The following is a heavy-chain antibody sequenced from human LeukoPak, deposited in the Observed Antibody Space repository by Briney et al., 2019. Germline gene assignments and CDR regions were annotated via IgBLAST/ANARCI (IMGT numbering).Heavy chain of an antibody. V-gene: IGHV6-1*01. Sequence: SQTLSLTCAISGDSFSSYSVAWNWIRQSPSGGLEWLGRTYYRSEWYHDYAVSVKGRISINSDASKNPFSLHLNSVTPEDTAVYYCARASGLRRVAWYFDLWGRGTLVAVSS. D-gene: IGHD5/OR15-5a*01. CDR1: GDSFSSYSVA. J-gene: IGHJ2*01. CDR2: TYYRSEWYH. CDR3: ARASGLRRVAWYFDL.